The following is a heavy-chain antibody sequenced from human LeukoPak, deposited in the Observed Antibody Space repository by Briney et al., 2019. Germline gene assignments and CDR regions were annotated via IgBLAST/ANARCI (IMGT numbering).Heavy chain of an antibody. CDR1: GFTFSSYG. J-gene: IGHJ4*02. CDR3: ARGYGHWFGDSIDY. CDR2: ISSSSNYM. Sequence: GGSLRLSCAASGFTFSSYGMNWVRQAPGKGLEWVSSISSSSNYMHSADSLKGRCTISRDSAKNSLYLQMNSPRAEDTAVYYCARGYGHWFGDSIDYWGQGSLVTVSS. D-gene: IGHD3-10*01. V-gene: IGHV3-21*01.